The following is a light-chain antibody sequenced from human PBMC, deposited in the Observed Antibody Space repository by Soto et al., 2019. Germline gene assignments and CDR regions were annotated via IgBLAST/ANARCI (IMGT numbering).Light chain of an antibody. Sequence: EIVMTQSPATLSVSPGERATLSCRASQSVGSNLVWYHQKPGQAPSLLIFGASTRATGIPARFSGSGSGTEFTLTISSLQSEGFAVYYCQQYNNWPITFGQGTRLEIK. J-gene: IGKJ5*01. CDR1: QSVGSN. CDR2: GAS. V-gene: IGKV3-15*01. CDR3: QQYNNWPIT.